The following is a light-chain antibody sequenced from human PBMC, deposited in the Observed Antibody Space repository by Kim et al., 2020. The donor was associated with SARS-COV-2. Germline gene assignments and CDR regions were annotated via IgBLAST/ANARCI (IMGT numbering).Light chain of an antibody. J-gene: IGLJ2*01. CDR3: QLGDSSIPTVQ. CDR2: KDT. CDR1: ALPKQY. V-gene: IGLV3-25*03. Sequence: SYELTQPPSVSVSPGQTARITCSGDALPKQYVYWYQQKPGQAPVLVMYKDTERPSRIPKRFSGSASGTTVTLTISGVQAEDEADYYCQLGDSSIPTVQFGGGTQLTVL.